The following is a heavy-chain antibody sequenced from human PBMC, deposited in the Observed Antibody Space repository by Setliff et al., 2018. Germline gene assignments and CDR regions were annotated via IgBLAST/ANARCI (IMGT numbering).Heavy chain of an antibody. CDR2: IYSGGST. V-gene: IGHV3-53*01. J-gene: IGHJ6*04. CDR1: GFTVSSNY. Sequence: PGGSLRLSCAASGFTVSSNYMSWVRQAPGKGLEWVSVIYSGGSTYYADSVKGRFTVSRDNSKNTLYLQMNSLRAEDTAVYYCARAKMEESGKAQAGMDVWGKGTTVTVSS. CDR3: ARAKMEESGKAQAGMDV. D-gene: IGHD6-13*01.